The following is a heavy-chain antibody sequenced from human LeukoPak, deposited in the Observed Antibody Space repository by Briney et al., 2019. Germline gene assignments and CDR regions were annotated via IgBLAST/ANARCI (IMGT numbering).Heavy chain of an antibody. Sequence: GGSLRLTCAASGFTFRSYGMHWVRQAPGKGLEWVAVIWYDGSNKYYADSVKGRFTISGDNSKNTLYLQMNSLRAEDTAVYSCAREAVTTPSFDYWGQGTLVTVSS. CDR1: GFTFRSYG. CDR2: IWYDGSNK. J-gene: IGHJ4*02. CDR3: AREAVTTPSFDY. D-gene: IGHD4-17*01. V-gene: IGHV3-33*01.